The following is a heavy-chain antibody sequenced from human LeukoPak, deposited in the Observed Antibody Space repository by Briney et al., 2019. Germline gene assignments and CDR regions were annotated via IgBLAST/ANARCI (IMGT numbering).Heavy chain of an antibody. V-gene: IGHV1-69*13. CDR2: IIPIFGTA. D-gene: IGHD1-26*01. Sequence: GASVKVSCKASGYTFTSYAISWVRQAPGQGLEWMGGIIPIFGTANYAQKFQGRVTITADESTSTAYMELSSLRSEDTAVYYCASADHIVGSDGGPTFYYYYYYMDVWGKGTTVTISS. J-gene: IGHJ6*03. CDR1: GYTFTSYA. CDR3: ASADHIVGSDGGPTFYYYYYYMDV.